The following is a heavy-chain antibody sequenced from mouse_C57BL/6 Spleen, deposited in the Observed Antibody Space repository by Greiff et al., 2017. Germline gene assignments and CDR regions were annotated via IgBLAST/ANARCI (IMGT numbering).Heavy chain of an antibody. V-gene: IGHV1-4*01. CDR2: INPSSGYT. J-gene: IGHJ3*01. CDR1: GYTFTSYT. CDR3: ARSLYDYDVWFAY. D-gene: IGHD2-4*01. Sequence: QVQLQQSGAELARPGASVKMSCKASGYTFTSYTMHWVKQRPGQGLEWIGYINPSSGYTKYNQKFKDKATLTADQSSSTAYMQLSSLTSEDSAVYYCARSLYDYDVWFAYGGQGTLVTVSA.